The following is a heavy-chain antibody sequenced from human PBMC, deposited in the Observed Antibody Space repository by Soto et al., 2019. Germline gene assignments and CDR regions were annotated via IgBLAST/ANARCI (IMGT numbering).Heavy chain of an antibody. D-gene: IGHD6-25*01. V-gene: IGHV3-30-3*01. CDR2: ISFDGANT. CDR1: GFTFNSYN. J-gene: IGHJ4*02. Sequence: QVQLVESGGGVVPPGGSLRVSCVVSGFTFNSYNMHWVRQAPGEGLEWVAVISFDGANTFYADSVKGRFTISRDTSRDTLYLKMSRLRVEDTAVYYGARDGYNRGGFDYWGQGTLVSVSS. CDR3: ARDGYNRGGFDY.